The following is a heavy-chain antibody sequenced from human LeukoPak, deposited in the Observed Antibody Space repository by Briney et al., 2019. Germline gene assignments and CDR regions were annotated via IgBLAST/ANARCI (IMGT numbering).Heavy chain of an antibody. CDR3: TKGGLDYGDYISWYFDL. V-gene: IGHV3-9*01. CDR1: GFTFDDYT. Sequence: GGSLRLSCAASGFTFDDYTMNWVRHAPGKGLEWVSGISWNSGRLVYADSVKGRFTISRDNARDSLFLQMNSLRAEDTALYFCTKGGLDYGDYISWYFDLWGRGTLVTVSS. J-gene: IGHJ2*01. D-gene: IGHD4-17*01. CDR2: ISWNSGRL.